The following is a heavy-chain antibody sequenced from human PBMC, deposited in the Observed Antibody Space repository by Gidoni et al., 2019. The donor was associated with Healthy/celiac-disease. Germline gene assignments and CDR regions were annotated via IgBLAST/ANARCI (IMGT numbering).Heavy chain of an antibody. CDR2: INHSGST. J-gene: IGHJ4*02. Sequence: QGQLQQGGAGLLKPAETLSLTGAAYGGAFSGYYGSWIRQPPGKGLEWIGEINHSGSTNNNPSLKSRVTISVDTSTHPFSLKLRSVTAAHTAVYYCATGPGGGFDYWGQGTLVTVSS. D-gene: IGHD3-10*01. CDR3: ATGPGGGFDY. V-gene: IGHV4-34*01. CDR1: GGAFSGYY.